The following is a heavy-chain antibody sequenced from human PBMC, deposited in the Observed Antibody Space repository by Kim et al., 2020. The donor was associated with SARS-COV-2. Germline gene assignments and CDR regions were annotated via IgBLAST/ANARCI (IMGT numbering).Heavy chain of an antibody. D-gene: IGHD2-21*01. CDR3: ARVCCGGPRRYYGMDV. CDR2: IIPIFGTA. J-gene: IGHJ6*02. CDR1: GGTFSSYA. V-gene: IGHV1-69*13. Sequence: SVKVSCKASGGTFSSYAISWVRQAPGQGLEWMGGIIPIFGTANYAQKFQGRVTITADESTSTAYMELSSLRSEDTAVYYCARVCCGGPRRYYGMDVWGQGTTVTVSS.